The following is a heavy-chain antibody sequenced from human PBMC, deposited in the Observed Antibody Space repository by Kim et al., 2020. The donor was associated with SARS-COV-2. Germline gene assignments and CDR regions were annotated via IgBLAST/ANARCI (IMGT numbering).Heavy chain of an antibody. Sequence: YADSVKGRFTISRDNAKNSLYLQMDSLRAEDTALYYCAKAYGGSSSSFDYWGQGTLVIVSS. J-gene: IGHJ4*02. CDR3: AKAYGGSSSSFDY. D-gene: IGHD1-26*01. V-gene: IGHV3-9*01.